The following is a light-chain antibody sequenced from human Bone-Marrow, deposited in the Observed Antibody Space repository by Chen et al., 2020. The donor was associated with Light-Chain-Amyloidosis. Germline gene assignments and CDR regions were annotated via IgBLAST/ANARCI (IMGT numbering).Light chain of an antibody. CDR3: QVWDRSSDRPV. CDR1: NIGSTS. V-gene: IGLV3-21*02. Sequence: SYVLTQPSSVSVAPGQTATIACGGNNIGSTSVHWYQQTPGQAPLLVVYDDSDRPSEIPERLSGSNSGNTTTLTISRVEAGDEADYYCQVWDRSSDRPVFGGGTKLTFL. CDR2: DDS. J-gene: IGLJ3*02.